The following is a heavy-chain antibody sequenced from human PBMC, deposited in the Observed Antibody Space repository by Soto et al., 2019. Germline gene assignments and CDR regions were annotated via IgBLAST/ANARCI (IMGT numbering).Heavy chain of an antibody. D-gene: IGHD3-3*01. V-gene: IGHV1-69*13. CDR1: GGTFSSYA. Sequence: SVKVSCKASGGTFSSYAISWVRQAPGQGLEWMGGIIPIFGTANYAQKFQGRVTITADESTSTAYMELSSLRSEDTAVYYCAREGGPYDFWSGSVETDYWGQGTLVTVSS. J-gene: IGHJ4*02. CDR2: IIPIFGTA. CDR3: AREGGPYDFWSGSVETDY.